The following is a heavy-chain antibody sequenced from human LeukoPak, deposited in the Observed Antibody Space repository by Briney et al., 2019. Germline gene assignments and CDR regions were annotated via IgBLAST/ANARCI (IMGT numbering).Heavy chain of an antibody. V-gene: IGHV3-9*01. D-gene: IGHD6-13*01. Sequence: PGGSLRLSCEASGFSLDNYGMHWVRQAPGKGLEWVSFISWNSGRMAYADSVKGRFTISRDNAKNSLYLQMNSLRAEDTADYYCLGSNIAAVWGQGTLVTVSS. CDR1: GFSLDNYG. CDR2: ISWNSGRM. CDR3: LGSNIAAV. J-gene: IGHJ4*02.